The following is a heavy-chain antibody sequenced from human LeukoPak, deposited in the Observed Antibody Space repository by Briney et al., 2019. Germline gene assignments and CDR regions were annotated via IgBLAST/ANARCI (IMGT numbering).Heavy chain of an antibody. CDR3: AGGPDYFGSGLTFDY. J-gene: IGHJ4*02. V-gene: IGHV4-59*01. Sequence: SETLSLTCTVSGGSISSYYWSWIRQPPGKGLEWIAYIYHSGSTNYNPSLKSRVTISIDTSKKQFSLKLSSVSAADTAVYYCAGGPDYFGSGLTFDYWGQGTLVTVSS. D-gene: IGHD3-10*01. CDR2: IYHSGST. CDR1: GGSISSYY.